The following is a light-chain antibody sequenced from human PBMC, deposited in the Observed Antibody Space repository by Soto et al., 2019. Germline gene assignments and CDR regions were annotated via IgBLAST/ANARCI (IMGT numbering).Light chain of an antibody. CDR3: QQYNDWWT. Sequence: EIVSKQSPGTLSLSPGERATLSCRARPSISGNYLAWYQQKPGQAPRLLMYGASTRATGVPARFSGSGSGTEFTLTISSLQSEDFAVYYCQQYNDWWTFGQGTKVDI. J-gene: IGKJ1*01. V-gene: IGKV3-15*01. CDR1: PSISGN. CDR2: GAS.